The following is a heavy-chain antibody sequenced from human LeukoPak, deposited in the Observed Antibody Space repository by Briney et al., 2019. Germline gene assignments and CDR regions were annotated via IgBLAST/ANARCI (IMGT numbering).Heavy chain of an antibody. CDR2: IYYDGSNK. CDR3: ANNFDY. V-gene: IGHV3-33*08. CDR1: GFTFSSYV. Sequence: GGSLRLSCAASGFTFSSYVMGWVRQAPGKGLEWVALIYYDGSNKYYADSVKGRFTISRDNSKNTLYLQMDSLRAEDTAVYYCANNFDYWGQGTLVTVSS. J-gene: IGHJ4*02.